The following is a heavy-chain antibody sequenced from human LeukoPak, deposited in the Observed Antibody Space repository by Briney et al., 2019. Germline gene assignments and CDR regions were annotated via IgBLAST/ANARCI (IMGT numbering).Heavy chain of an antibody. CDR3: ARGRSITILRGVAISNGFDI. J-gene: IGHJ3*02. CDR2: IATSSDYI. CDR1: GFAFSTYS. Sequence: GGSLRLSCAASGFAFSTYSMNWVRQAPGKGLEWVSSIATSSDYIYYAGSLKGRFTISRDNAKNSLYLHMNSLRPDDTAVYYCARGRSITILRGVAISNGFDIWGQGTKVTVS. V-gene: IGHV3-21*06. D-gene: IGHD3-10*01.